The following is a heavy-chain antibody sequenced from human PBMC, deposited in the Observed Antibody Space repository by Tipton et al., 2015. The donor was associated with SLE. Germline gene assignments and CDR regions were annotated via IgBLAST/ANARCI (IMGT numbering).Heavy chain of an antibody. J-gene: IGHJ6*02. CDR2: IYYSGST. V-gene: IGHV4-31*03. CDR1: GGSINSGGYY. Sequence: TLSLTCTVSGGSINSGGYYWSWIRQHPGKGLEWIGYIYYSGSTYYNPSLRSRVTISMDMSKSRVYLNLTSVTAADTAVYYCARARANYGGTSGDNSYYYAMDVWGQGTAVTVSS. CDR3: ARARANYGGTSGDNSYYYAMDV. D-gene: IGHD4-17*01.